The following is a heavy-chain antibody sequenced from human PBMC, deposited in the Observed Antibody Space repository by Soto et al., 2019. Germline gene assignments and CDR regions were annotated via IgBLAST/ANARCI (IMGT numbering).Heavy chain of an antibody. CDR3: ARLTYYFYYMDV. CDR1: GGAISSYY. D-gene: IGHD7-27*01. Sequence: SETLSLTCTVSGGAISSYYWSWIRQPPGKGLEWIGYIYNSGSTNYNPSLKSRVTMSVDTSKNQFSLNLSSVTAADTAVYYCARLTYYFYYMDVWAKGTTVTSP. J-gene: IGHJ6*03. CDR2: IYNSGST. V-gene: IGHV4-4*08.